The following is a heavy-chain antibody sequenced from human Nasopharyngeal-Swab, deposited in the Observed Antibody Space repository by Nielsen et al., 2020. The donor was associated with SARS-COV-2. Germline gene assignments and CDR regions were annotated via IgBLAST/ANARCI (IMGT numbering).Heavy chain of an antibody. Sequence: GESLKISCAASGFTFSSYSMNWVRQAPGKGLEWVSYISSSSSTIYYADSVKGRSTISRDNAKNSLYLQMNSLRDEDTAVYYCARDGYSSSWYAFDIWGQGTMVTVSS. J-gene: IGHJ3*02. D-gene: IGHD6-6*01. CDR3: ARDGYSSSWYAFDI. V-gene: IGHV3-48*02. CDR2: ISSSSSTI. CDR1: GFTFSSYS.